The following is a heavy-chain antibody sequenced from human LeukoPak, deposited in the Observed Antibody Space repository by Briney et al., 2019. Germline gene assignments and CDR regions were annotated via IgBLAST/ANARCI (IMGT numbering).Heavy chain of an antibody. J-gene: IGHJ4*02. CDR2: ISSDETYI. D-gene: IGHD3-22*01. Sequence: PGGSLRLSCEASGFTFSAYTMNWVRQAPGKGLEWVSSISSDETYIKYAHSVKGRFSISRDNAKNSVFLEMRSVRVDDTAVYFCARDYYDSSASATFDYWGQGNLVTVSS. CDR1: GFTFSAYT. V-gene: IGHV3-21*01. CDR3: ARDYYDSSASATFDY.